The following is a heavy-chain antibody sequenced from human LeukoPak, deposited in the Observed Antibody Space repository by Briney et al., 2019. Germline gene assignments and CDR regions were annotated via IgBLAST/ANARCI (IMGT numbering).Heavy chain of an antibody. CDR3: ASQKGWGHRNLGQFDY. CDR2: ISSSGSTI. Sequence: GGSLRLSCAASGFTFSDYYMSWIRQAPGKGLEWVSYISSSGSTIYYADSVKGRFTISRDNAKNSLYLQMNSLRAEDTAVYYCASQKGWGHRNLGQFDYWGQGTLVTVSS. V-gene: IGHV3-11*01. J-gene: IGHJ4*02. CDR1: GFTFSDYY. D-gene: IGHD2-15*01.